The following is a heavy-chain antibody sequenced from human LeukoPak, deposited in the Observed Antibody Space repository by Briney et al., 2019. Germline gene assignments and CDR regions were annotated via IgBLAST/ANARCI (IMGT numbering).Heavy chain of an antibody. CDR3: ARSSEGRYYYDSSGFSYYYYYMDV. CDR1: GGSISIYY. CDR2: IYTSGST. D-gene: IGHD3-22*01. Sequence: PSETLSLTCTVSGGSISIYYWSWIRQPAGKGLEWIGRIYTSGSTNYNPSLKSRVTMSVDTSKNQFSLKLSSVTAADTAVYYCARSSEGRYYYDSSGFSYYYYYMDVWGKGTTVTISS. J-gene: IGHJ6*03. V-gene: IGHV4-4*07.